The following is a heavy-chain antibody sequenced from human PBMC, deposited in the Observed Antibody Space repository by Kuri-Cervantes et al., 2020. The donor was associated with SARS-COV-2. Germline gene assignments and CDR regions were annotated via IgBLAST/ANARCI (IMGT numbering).Heavy chain of an antibody. CDR3: ARIGSSWYLHSPWFDP. J-gene: IGHJ5*02. CDR1: GFSLSNARMG. Sequence: SGPTLVKPTETLTLTCTVSGFSLSNARMGVSWIRQPPGKALEWLAHIFSDGEKSYSTSLKSRLTISKDTSKSQVVLTMTNMDPVDTATYYCARIGSSWYLHSPWFDPWGQGTLVTVSS. CDR2: IFSDGEK. D-gene: IGHD6-13*01. V-gene: IGHV2-26*01.